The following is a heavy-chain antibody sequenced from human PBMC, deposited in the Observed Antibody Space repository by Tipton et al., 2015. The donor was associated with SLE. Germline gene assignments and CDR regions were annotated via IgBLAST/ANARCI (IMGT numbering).Heavy chain of an antibody. CDR2: IDNSGST. D-gene: IGHD6-13*01. Sequence: TLSLTCTVSGASISSSSYFWGWIRQSPGKGLEWIGSIDNSGSTYDNPSLRSRVTISVDTSKNQFSLTLTSVTSADTAVYYCARRTSPYNSSWHDAFDIWGQGTVVTVSS. CDR3: ARRTSPYNSSWHDAFDI. J-gene: IGHJ3*02. V-gene: IGHV4-39*07. CDR1: GASISSSSYF.